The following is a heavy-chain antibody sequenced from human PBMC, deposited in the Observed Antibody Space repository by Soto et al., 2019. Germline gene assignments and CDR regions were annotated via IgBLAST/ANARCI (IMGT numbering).Heavy chain of an antibody. CDR1: GFSLSTSGAG. J-gene: IGHJ4*02. Sequence: SGPTLVNPTQALTLTCTFSGFSLSTSGAGVAWIRQPPGKALEWLALIYWDDDNRYRPSLKSRLTITKDTSKNQVVLTMANMDPVDTATYLCAHRQSVYYFDYWGQGTLVTVSS. CDR3: AHRQSVYYFDY. D-gene: IGHD3-3*01. V-gene: IGHV2-5*02. CDR2: IYWDDDN.